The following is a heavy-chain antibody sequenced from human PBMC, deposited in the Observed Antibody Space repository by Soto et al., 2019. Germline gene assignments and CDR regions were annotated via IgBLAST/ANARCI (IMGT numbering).Heavy chain of an antibody. V-gene: IGHV3-7*01. CDR3: ARDMKYDYIWGSYRKPRSLLAAFEI. CDR1: WFTLFSYL. CDR2: IKQDGSEK. Sequence: GSLILSCAAPWFTLFSYLVGRGRQAPGEGGGWGAHIKQDGSEKYYVDSVKGRFTISRDNAKNSLYLQMNSLRAEDTAVYYCARDMKYDYIWGSYRKPRSLLAAFEIWGQGTMVTVSS. J-gene: IGHJ3*02. D-gene: IGHD3-16*02.